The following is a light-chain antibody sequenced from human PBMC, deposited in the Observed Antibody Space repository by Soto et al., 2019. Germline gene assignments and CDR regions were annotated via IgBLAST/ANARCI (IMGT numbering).Light chain of an antibody. J-gene: IGKJ1*01. CDR3: QQYKNWPRT. CDR2: GAS. Sequence: EIVMTQSPATLSVSPGERATLSCRASQCVSSNLAWYQQKPGQPPRLLIYGASTRATGIPARFSGSGAGTESTLTISSLQSEDFAVYYCQQYKNWPRTFGQGTKVDIK. CDR1: QCVSSN. V-gene: IGKV3-15*01.